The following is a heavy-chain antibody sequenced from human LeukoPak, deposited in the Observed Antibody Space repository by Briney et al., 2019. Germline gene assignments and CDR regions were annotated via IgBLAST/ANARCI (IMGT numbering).Heavy chain of an antibody. V-gene: IGHV3-21*01. J-gene: IGHJ4*02. Sequence: GSLRLSCAASGFTFSSYSMNWVRQAPGKGLEWVSSISSSSSYIYYADSVRGRFTISRDNAKNSLYLQMNSLRAEDTALYYCAHSSGYACGLDSWGQGTLVTVSS. CDR1: GFTFSSYS. CDR2: ISSSSSYI. CDR3: AHSSGYACGLDS. D-gene: IGHD5-12*01.